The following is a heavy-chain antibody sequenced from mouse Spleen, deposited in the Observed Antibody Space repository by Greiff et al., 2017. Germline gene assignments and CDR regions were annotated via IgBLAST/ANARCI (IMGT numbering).Heavy chain of an antibody. CDR2: INPYNGGT. CDR3: ARGDYVYAMDY. CDR1: GYTFTDYY. V-gene: IGHV1-19*01. Sequence: DVQLQESGPVLVKPGASVKMSCKASGYTFTDYYMNWVKQSHGKSLEWIGVINPYNGGTSYNQKFKGKATLTVDKSSSTAYMELNSLTSEDSAVYYCARGDYVYAMDYWGQGTSVTVSS. J-gene: IGHJ4*01. D-gene: IGHD1-1*01.